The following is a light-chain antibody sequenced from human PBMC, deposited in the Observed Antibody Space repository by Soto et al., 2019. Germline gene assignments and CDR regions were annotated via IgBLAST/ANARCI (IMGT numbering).Light chain of an antibody. V-gene: IGLV3-1*01. CDR3: QAWDSSTAI. CDR1: KLGDKY. Sequence: SYELTQPPSVSVSPGKTASITRSGDKLGDKYACWYQQKPGQSPVLVIYQDSKRPSGIPERFSGANSGNTATLTISGTQAMDEADYYCQAWDSSTAIFGGGTKLTVL. J-gene: IGLJ2*01. CDR2: QDS.